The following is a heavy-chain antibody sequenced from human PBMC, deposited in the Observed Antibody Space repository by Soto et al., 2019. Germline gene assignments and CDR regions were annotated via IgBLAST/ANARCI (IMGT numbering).Heavy chain of an antibody. V-gene: IGHV1-69*08. D-gene: IGHD2-2*01. CDR3: ARDCCSSTSCYPNY. J-gene: IGHJ4*02. Sequence: QVQLVQSGAEVKKPGSSVKVSCKASGGTFSSYTISWVGQAPGQGLEWMGRIIPILGIANYAQKFQGRVTITADKSTSTAYMELSSLRSEDTAVYYCARDCCSSTSCYPNYWGQGTLVTVSS. CDR2: IIPILGIA. CDR1: GGTFSSYT.